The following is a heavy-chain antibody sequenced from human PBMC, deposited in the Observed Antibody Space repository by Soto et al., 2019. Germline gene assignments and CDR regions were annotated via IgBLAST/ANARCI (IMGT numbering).Heavy chain of an antibody. D-gene: IGHD6-6*01. Sequence: QVQLVQSGAEVKKPGSSVKVSCKASGGTFSSYAISWVRQAPGQGLEWMGGIIPIFGTANYAQKFQGRVTITADEATSTAYMELSSLRSEDTAVYYCARARESLIAARRLVDYYYYYGMDVWGQGTTVTVSS. CDR1: GGTFSSYA. CDR2: IIPIFGTA. V-gene: IGHV1-69*01. CDR3: ARARESLIAARRLVDYYYYYGMDV. J-gene: IGHJ6*02.